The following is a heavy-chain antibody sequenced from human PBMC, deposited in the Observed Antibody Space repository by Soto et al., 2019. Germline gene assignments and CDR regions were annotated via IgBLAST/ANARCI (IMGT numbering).Heavy chain of an antibody. Sequence: GASVKVSCEASGGTFSSYAISWVRQAPGQGLEWMGGIIPTFGTANYAQKFQGRVTITADESTSTAYMELSSLRSEDTAVYYCARQFEVISYYYYGMDVWGQGTTVTVSS. CDR3: ARQFEVISYYYYGMDV. CDR2: IIPTFGTA. CDR1: GGTFSSYA. J-gene: IGHJ6*02. V-gene: IGHV1-69*13. D-gene: IGHD3-16*02.